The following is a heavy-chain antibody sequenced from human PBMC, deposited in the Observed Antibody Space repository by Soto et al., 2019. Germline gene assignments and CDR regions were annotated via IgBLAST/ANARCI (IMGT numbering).Heavy chain of an antibody. CDR2: INPNSGGT. J-gene: IGHJ5*01. CDR3: ARATYTYMFATWFDP. D-gene: IGHD3-16*01. Sequence: GASVKFSFKASGYTFTGCYMHWVRQAPGQGLDCMGWINPNSGGTNYAQKFQGRVTMTRDTSISTAYMELSRLRSDDTAVYYCARATYTYMFATWFDPWGQGTLVTDSS. V-gene: IGHV1-2*02. CDR1: GYTFTGCY.